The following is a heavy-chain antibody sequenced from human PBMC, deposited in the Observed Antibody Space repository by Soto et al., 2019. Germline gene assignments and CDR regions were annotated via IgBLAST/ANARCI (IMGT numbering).Heavy chain of an antibody. Sequence: QVRLVESGGGVVQPGRSLRLSCAASGFTFSNYAMYWVRQAPGKGLEWVAVISYDGNNKYYADSVKGRFTISRDNPKNTLNLQMTSQRAKDTAVYYCARAGCDGGTCYTLVGLRYGMDVWGQGTTVTVSS. V-gene: IGHV3-30-3*01. J-gene: IGHJ6*02. CDR1: GFTFSNYA. CDR2: ISYDGNNK. CDR3: ARAGCDGGTCYTLVGLRYGMDV. D-gene: IGHD2-15*01.